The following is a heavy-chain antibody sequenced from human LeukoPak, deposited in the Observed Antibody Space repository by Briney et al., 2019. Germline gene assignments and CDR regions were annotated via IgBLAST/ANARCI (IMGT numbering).Heavy chain of an antibody. CDR3: ARALRYVYGMDV. CDR1: GGSISSGDYY. CDR2: IYYSGST. J-gene: IGHJ6*02. Sequence: PSETLSLTCTVSGGSISSGDYYWSWIRQPPGKGLEWIEYIYYSGSTYYNPSLKSRVTISVDTSKNQFSLKLSSVTAADTAVYYCARALRYVYGMDVWGQGTTVTVSS. V-gene: IGHV4-30-4*01. D-gene: IGHD3-16*01.